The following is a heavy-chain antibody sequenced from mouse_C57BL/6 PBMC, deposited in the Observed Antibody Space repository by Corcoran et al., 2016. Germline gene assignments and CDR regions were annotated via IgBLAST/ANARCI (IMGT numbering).Heavy chain of an antibody. D-gene: IGHD2-4*01. CDR1: GYSITSGNY. J-gene: IGHJ1*03. V-gene: IGHV3-6*01. CDR2: ISYDGSN. CDR3: ARVPPTMIPYFDV. Sequence: DVQLQESGPGLVKPSQSLSLTCSVTGYSITSGNYWNWIRQFPGNKLEWMGYISYDGSNNYNPSLKNRISITRDTSKNQFFLKLNSVTTEDTATYYCARVPPTMIPYFDVWGTGTTVTVSS.